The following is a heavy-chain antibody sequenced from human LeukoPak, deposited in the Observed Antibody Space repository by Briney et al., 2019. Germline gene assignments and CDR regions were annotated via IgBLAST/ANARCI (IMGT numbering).Heavy chain of an antibody. CDR2: IKLDGSEK. D-gene: IGHD3-3*01. Sequence: GGSLRLSCAASGFTFSSYAMSWVRQAPGKGLEWVANIKLDGSEKNYVDSVKGRFTISRDNTKNSLYLQMNSLRVEDTAVFYCARDQFDTWSRRGNFDSWGQGTLDIVSS. J-gene: IGHJ4*02. V-gene: IGHV3-7*03. CDR3: ARDQFDTWSRRGNFDS. CDR1: GFTFSSYA.